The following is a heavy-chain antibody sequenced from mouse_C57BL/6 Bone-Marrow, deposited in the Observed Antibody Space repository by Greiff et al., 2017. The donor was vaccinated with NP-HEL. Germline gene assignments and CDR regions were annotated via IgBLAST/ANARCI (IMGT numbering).Heavy chain of an antibody. J-gene: IGHJ2*01. D-gene: IGHD1-1*01. CDR2: IYPRSGNT. CDR1: GYTFTSYG. V-gene: IGHV1-81*01. CDR3: ARSTVVAPDY. Sequence: QVQLQQSGAELARPGASVKLSCKASGYTFTSYGISWVKQRTGQGLEWIGEIYPRSGNTYYNEKFKGKATLTADKSSSTAYMELRSLTSEDSAVYFCARSTVVAPDYGGQGTTLTVSS.